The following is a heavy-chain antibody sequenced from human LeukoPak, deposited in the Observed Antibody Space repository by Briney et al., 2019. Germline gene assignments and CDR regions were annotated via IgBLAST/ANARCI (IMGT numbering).Heavy chain of an antibody. CDR3: AKGGRITMLRGVQRDHYFDY. D-gene: IGHD3-10*01. Sequence: GGSLRLSCAASGFIFSSYGMHWVRQAPGKGLEWVAFIRYDGSNKYYADSVKGRFTISRDNSKNTLYLQMNSLRAEDTAVYYCAKGGRITMLRGVQRDHYFDYWGQGTLVTVSS. V-gene: IGHV3-30*02. CDR2: IRYDGSNK. J-gene: IGHJ4*02. CDR1: GFIFSSYG.